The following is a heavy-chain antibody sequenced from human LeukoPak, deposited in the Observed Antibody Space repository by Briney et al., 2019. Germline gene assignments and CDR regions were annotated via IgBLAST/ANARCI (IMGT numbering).Heavy chain of an antibody. J-gene: IGHJ6*02. D-gene: IGHD6-19*01. CDR2: INADDGNT. V-gene: IGHV1-3*01. CDR3: ARGSSGWYFNYYYGMDV. Sequence: GASVKVSCKPSGYIFTTYAIHWVRQAPGRGLEWMGLINADDGNTRYSQRFQGRVTITRDTSANTAYMELSSLRFEDTAVYYCARGSSGWYFNYYYGMDVWGQGTTVTVSS. CDR1: GYIFTTYA.